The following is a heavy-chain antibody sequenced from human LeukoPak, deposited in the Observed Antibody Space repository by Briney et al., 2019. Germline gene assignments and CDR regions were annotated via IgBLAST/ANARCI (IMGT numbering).Heavy chain of an antibody. V-gene: IGHV4-4*02. D-gene: IGHD2/OR15-2a*01. CDR1: GGSIDITNY. CDR2: ISHDGTT. J-gene: IGHJ4*02. Sequence: SETLSLTCGVSGGSIDITNYWSWVHQAAGKGLEWIGEISHDGTTNYNPSLRSRVTISLDKANNQFSLSLTTVTAADTAVYYCTRENRPFCPFAYWGQGVLVTVSS. CDR3: TRENRPFCPFAY.